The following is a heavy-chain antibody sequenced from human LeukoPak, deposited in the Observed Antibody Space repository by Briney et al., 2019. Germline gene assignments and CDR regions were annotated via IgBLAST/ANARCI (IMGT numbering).Heavy chain of an antibody. CDR3: ARPSIDDAFDI. J-gene: IGHJ3*02. D-gene: IGHD3-16*02. Sequence: SETLSLTCTVSGVSISSSSYYWGWIRQPPGKGLEWIGSIYYSGSTYYNPSLKSRVTISVDTSKNQFSLKLSSVTAADTAVYYCARPSIDDAFDIWGQGTMVTVSS. CDR2: IYYSGST. V-gene: IGHV4-39*01. CDR1: GVSISSSSYY.